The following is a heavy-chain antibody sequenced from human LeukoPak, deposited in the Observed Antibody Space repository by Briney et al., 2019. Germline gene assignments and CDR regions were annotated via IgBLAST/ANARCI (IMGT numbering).Heavy chain of an antibody. D-gene: IGHD3-10*01. CDR3: AIRYYYGSGG. V-gene: IGHV3-30*02. Sequence: GGSLRLSCAASGFTFSSYGMHWVRQAPGKGLEWVAFIRYDGSNKYYADSVKGRFTISRDNSKNTLYLQMYSLRAEDTAVYYCAIRYYYGSGGWGQGTLVTVSS. CDR1: GFTFSSYG. J-gene: IGHJ4*02. CDR2: IRYDGSNK.